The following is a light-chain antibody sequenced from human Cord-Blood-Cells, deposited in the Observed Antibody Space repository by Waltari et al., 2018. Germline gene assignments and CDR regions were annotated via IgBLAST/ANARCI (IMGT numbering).Light chain of an antibody. V-gene: IGKV1-39*01. CDR1: QSISSY. Sequence: DIQMTQSPSPLSASVGDRVTITFRASQSISSYLNWYQQKPGKAPKLLIYAASSLQSGVPSRFSGSGSGTDFTLTISSLQPEDFATYYCQQSYSTPTFGGGTKVEIK. CDR3: QQSYSTPT. J-gene: IGKJ4*01. CDR2: AAS.